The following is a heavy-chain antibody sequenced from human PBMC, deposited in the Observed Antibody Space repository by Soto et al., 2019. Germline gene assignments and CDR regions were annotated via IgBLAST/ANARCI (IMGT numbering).Heavy chain of an antibody. Sequence: QVQLQESGPGLVKPSQTLSLTCTVSGGSISSGDYYWSWIRQHPGKGLEWIGYIYYSGSTYYNPSLKSRVSISVGTSKNQFSLKLSSVTAADTAVYYCARVNFGSSTVRHAFEIWGQGTMVTVSS. CDR2: IYYSGST. CDR3: ARVNFGSSTVRHAFEI. CDR1: GGSISSGDYY. V-gene: IGHV4-31*03. D-gene: IGHD4-17*01. J-gene: IGHJ3*02.